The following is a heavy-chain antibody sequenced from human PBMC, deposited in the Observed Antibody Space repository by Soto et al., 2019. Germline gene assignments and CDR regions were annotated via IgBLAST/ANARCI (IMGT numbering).Heavy chain of an antibody. V-gene: IGHV1-69*06. Sequence: QVQLVQSGAEVKKPGASVKVSCKASGGTFSSYAISWVRQAPGQGLEWMGGIIPIFGTANYAQKFQGRVTSTADKSTSTAYMELSSLRSEDTAVYYCARGRTVGFWSGTDATDFDYWGQGTLVTVSS. CDR3: ARGRTVGFWSGTDATDFDY. CDR1: GGTFSSYA. J-gene: IGHJ4*02. CDR2: IIPIFGTA. D-gene: IGHD3-3*01.